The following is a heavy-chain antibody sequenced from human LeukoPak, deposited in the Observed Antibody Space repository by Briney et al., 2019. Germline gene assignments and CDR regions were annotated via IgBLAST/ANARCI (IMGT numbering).Heavy chain of an antibody. CDR3: ARSLRLWDAFDI. J-gene: IGHJ3*02. CDR2: IYYSGST. CDR1: GGSISSYY. Sequence: SETLSLTCTVSGGSISSYYWSWIRQPPGKGLEWIGYIYYSGSTNYNPSLKSRVTISVDTSKNQFSLKVSSVTAADTAMYYCARSLRLWDAFDIWGQGTTVTVSS. D-gene: IGHD5-18*01. V-gene: IGHV4-59*01.